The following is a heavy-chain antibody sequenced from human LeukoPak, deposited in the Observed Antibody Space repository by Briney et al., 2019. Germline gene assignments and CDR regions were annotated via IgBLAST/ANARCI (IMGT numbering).Heavy chain of an antibody. CDR3: ARESREYSSSVLAKGHWFDP. D-gene: IGHD6-6*01. V-gene: IGHV4-34*01. CDR1: RGSLSGSF. CDR2: INHSGTS. Sequence: SETLSLTCAVQRGSLSGSFWTWIRQPPGKGLEWIGEINHSGTSNYSPSLKSRVTISADTSKNQFSLNLTSVTAADTAVYYCARESREYSSSVLAKGHWFDPWGQGTLVTVSS. J-gene: IGHJ5*02.